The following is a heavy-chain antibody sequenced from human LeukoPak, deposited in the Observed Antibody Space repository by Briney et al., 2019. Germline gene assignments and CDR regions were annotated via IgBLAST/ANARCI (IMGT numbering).Heavy chain of an antibody. V-gene: IGHV4-59*08. Sequence: PSETLSLTCTVSGGSITSYYWSWIRQPPGKGLEWIGYIYYSGSTSYNPSLKSRVTISEDTSKNQFSLKLSSVTAADTAVYYCARHAIAMGFDCWGQGTLVTVSS. CDR2: IYYSGST. CDR3: ARHAIAMGFDC. D-gene: IGHD6-19*01. CDR1: GGSITSYY. J-gene: IGHJ4*02.